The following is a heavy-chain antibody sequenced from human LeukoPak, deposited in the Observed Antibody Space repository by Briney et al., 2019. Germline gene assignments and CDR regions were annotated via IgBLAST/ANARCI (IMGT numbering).Heavy chain of an antibody. CDR3: AKERFSSSSGLEPEY. CDR1: GFAFSGYY. D-gene: IGHD6-6*01. CDR2: ISGSGSTI. V-gene: IGHV3-11*01. Sequence: PGGSLRLSCAASGFAFSGYYMIWIRQAPGKGLEWVSYISGSGSTIYYADSVKGRFAISRDNSKNTLYLQMNSLRAEDTAVYYCAKERFSSSSGLEPEYWGQGTLVTVSS. J-gene: IGHJ4*02.